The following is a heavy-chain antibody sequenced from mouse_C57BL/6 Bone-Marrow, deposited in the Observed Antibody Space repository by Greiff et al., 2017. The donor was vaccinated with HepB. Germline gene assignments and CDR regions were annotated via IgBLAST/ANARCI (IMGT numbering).Heavy chain of an antibody. J-gene: IGHJ1*03. Sequence: QVQLQQPGTELVKPGASVKLSCKASGYTFTSYWMHWVKQRPGQGLEWIGNINPSNGGTNYNEKFKSKATLTVDKSSSTAYMQLSSLTSDDSAVYYCARGGTGTWYFDVWGTGTTVTVSS. CDR2: INPSNGGT. CDR3: ARGGTGTWYFDV. CDR1: GYTFTSYW. V-gene: IGHV1-53*01. D-gene: IGHD4-1*01.